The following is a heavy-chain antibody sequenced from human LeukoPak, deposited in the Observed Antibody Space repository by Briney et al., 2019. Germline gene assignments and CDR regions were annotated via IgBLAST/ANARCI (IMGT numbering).Heavy chain of an antibody. J-gene: IGHJ4*02. D-gene: IGHD2-8*01. CDR1: GYGFTTYW. CDR2: IFPGDSDT. V-gene: IGHV5-51*01. Sequence: GESLKISCKSSGYGFTTYWIGWVRQMPGKGLEWVGIIFPGDSDTIYSPSFQGQVTIPADYSINTAYLHWSSLRASDTAIYYCARLNTNVPDYWGQGTLVTVSS. CDR3: ARLNTNVPDY.